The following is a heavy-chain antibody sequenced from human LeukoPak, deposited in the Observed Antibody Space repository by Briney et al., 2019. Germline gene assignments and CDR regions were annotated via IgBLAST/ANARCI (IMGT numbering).Heavy chain of an antibody. D-gene: IGHD4-17*01. CDR1: GVPFNDYY. CDR3: ARMTTGHDY. Sequence: PSETLSLTCAVSGVPFNDYYWSWVRQTPGKGLEWIGEINHSGYTNDSPSLKSRVTLSIDTSRKQFSLNLRSVTVADTGIYYCARMTTGHDYWGQGTLVTVSS. CDR2: INHSGYT. J-gene: IGHJ4*02. V-gene: IGHV4-34*01.